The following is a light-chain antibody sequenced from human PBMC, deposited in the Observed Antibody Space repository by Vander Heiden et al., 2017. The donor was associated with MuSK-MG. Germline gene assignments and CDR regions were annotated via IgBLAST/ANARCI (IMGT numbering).Light chain of an antibody. Sequence: EIVLTQSPGTLSLSPGERATLSCRASQSVSSSYLAWYQQKPGQAPRLLIYGASSRATGIPDRFSGSGSGTDFTLTIRRLEPEDFAVYYCQQDGSSPETFGQGTKVEIK. V-gene: IGKV3-20*01. CDR3: QQDGSSPET. CDR2: GAS. CDR1: QSVSSSY. J-gene: IGKJ1*01.